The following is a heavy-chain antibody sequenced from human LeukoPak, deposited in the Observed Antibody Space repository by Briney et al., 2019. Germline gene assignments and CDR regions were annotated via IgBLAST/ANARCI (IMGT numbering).Heavy chain of an antibody. D-gene: IGHD3-16*01. CDR3: ARESLGVVSFDY. J-gene: IGHJ4*02. V-gene: IGHV3-66*02. Sequence: PGGSLRLSCAASGFTVSSNYMSWVRQAPGKGLEWVSVIYIGGSTYYADSVKGRFTISRNNSKNTLYLQMNSLRAEDTAVYYCARESLGVVSFDYWGQGTLVAVSS. CDR2: IYIGGST. CDR1: GFTVSSNY.